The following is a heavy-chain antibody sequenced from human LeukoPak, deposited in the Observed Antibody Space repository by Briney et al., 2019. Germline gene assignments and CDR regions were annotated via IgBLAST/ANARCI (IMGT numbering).Heavy chain of an antibody. V-gene: IGHV1-69*06. CDR2: IIPIFGTA. CDR1: GGTFSSYA. D-gene: IGHD3-9*01. Sequence: SVKVSCKASGGTFSSYAISWVRQAPGQGLEWMGGIIPIFGTANYAQKFQGRVTITADKSTSTAYMELSRLRSEDTAVYYCARTLRYFDWLRYYYYMDVWGKGTTVTISS. J-gene: IGHJ6*03. CDR3: ARTLRYFDWLRYYYYMDV.